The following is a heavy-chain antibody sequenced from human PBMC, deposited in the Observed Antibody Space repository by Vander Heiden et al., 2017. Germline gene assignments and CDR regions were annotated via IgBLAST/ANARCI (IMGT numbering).Heavy chain of an antibody. CDR3: ARDYYDSSGYSYDFDY. CDR1: GFTFSDYS. J-gene: IGHJ4*02. CDR2: ISRSGSTI. V-gene: IGHV3-11*01. D-gene: IGHD3-22*01. Sequence: VQLVESGVCLVKPGGSLRPSFAASGFTFSDYSMHWIRQAPGKGREWVSYISRSGSTIYYADAVKGRFTISREKAKNSLYLQMNSLRAEDTAVYYCARDYYDSSGYSYDFDYWGQGTLVTVSS.